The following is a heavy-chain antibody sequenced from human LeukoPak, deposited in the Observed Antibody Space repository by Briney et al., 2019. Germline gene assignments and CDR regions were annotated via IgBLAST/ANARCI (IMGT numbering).Heavy chain of an antibody. CDR3: TTVVPAAILYYFDY. CDR1: GFTFSNAW. V-gene: IGHV3-15*01. Sequence: PGGSLRLSCAASGFTFSNAWMSWVRQAQGKGLEWVGRIKSKTDGGTTDYAAPVKGRFTISRDDSKNTLYLQMNSLKTEDTAVYYCTTVVPAAILYYFDYWGQGTLVTVSS. D-gene: IGHD2-2*01. J-gene: IGHJ4*02. CDR2: IKSKTDGGTT.